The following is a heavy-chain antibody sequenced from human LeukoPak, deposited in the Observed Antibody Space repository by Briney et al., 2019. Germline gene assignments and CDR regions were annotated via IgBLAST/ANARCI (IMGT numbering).Heavy chain of an antibody. CDR3: ARDLSMVRGVYDY. J-gene: IGHJ4*02. D-gene: IGHD3-10*01. V-gene: IGHV3-48*03. CDR2: ISSSGSTI. CDR1: GFTFSSYE. Sequence: GGSLRLSCAASGFTFSSYEMNWVRQAPGKGLEWVSYISSSGSTIYYADSVKGRFTISRDNVKNSLYLQMNSLRAEDTAVYYCARDLSMVRGVYDYWGKGTLVTVSS.